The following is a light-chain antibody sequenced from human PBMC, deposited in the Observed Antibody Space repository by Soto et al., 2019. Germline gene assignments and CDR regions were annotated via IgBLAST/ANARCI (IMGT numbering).Light chain of an antibody. V-gene: IGKV1-39*01. J-gene: IGKJ2*01. CDR2: AAS. CDR3: QQSYSSPQMYT. CDR1: QTISSS. Sequence: DIQMTQSPSSLSASVGDRVTITCRASQTISSSLNWYQQKPGKAPDLLIYAASNLQSGVPSRFSGSGSGSDFTLTISSLQPEDFATYYCQQSYSSPQMYTFGQGIRLEIK.